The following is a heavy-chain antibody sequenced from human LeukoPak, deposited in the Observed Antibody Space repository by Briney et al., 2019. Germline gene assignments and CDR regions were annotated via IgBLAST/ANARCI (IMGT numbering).Heavy chain of an antibody. D-gene: IGHD3-22*01. Sequence: SGPTLLKPTQTLTLTCTFSGFSLSTTGVGVTWVRQPPGKALEWLALIYWNDEKYYSPSLKTRLTITKDTSKRQVVLTMTNMDTVDTATYYCAHDRAGIGFDPWGQGTLVTVSS. CDR3: AHDRAGIGFDP. J-gene: IGHJ5*02. V-gene: IGHV2-5*01. CDR2: IYWNDEK. CDR1: GFSLSTTGVG.